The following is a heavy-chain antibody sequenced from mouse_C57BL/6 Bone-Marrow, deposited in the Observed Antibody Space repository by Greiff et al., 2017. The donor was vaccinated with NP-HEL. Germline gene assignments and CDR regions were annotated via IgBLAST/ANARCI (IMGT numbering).Heavy chain of an antibody. CDR1: GFTFSSYA. J-gene: IGHJ2*01. Sequence: VQLKESGGGLVKPGGSLKLSCAASGFTFSSYAMSWVRQTPEKRLEWVATISDGGSYTYYPDNVKGRFTISRDNAKNNLYLQMSHLKSEDTAMYYCARDLLPDYWGQGTTLTVSS. CDR2: ISDGGSYT. CDR3: ARDLLPDY. V-gene: IGHV5-4*01.